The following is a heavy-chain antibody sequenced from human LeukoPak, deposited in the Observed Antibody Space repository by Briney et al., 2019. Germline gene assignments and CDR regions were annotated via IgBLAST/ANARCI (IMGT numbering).Heavy chain of an antibody. CDR3: ARDFYGDYALSAFDI. CDR2: IKQDGIEK. V-gene: IGHV3-7*01. J-gene: IGHJ3*02. CDR1: GFTFSSYW. D-gene: IGHD4-17*01. Sequence: GGSLRLSCAASGFTFSSYWMSWVRQAPGKGPEWVANIKQDGIEKYYVDSVKGRFTISRDNAKNSLYVQMNSLRAEDTAVYYCARDFYGDYALSAFDIWGQGTMVTVSS.